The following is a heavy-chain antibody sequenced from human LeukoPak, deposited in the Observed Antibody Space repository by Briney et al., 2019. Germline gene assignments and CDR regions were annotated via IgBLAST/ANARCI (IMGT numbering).Heavy chain of an antibody. CDR1: GGSISSYY. CDR3: ARDYDTAMAERGYYYYYMDV. J-gene: IGHJ6*03. D-gene: IGHD5-18*01. CDR2: IYTSGST. Sequence: PSETLSLTCTVSGGSISSYYWSRIRQPAGKGLEWIGRIYTSGSTNYNPSLKSRVTMSVDTSKNQFSLKLSSVTAADTAVYYCARDYDTAMAERGYYYYYMDVWGKGTTVTISS. V-gene: IGHV4-4*07.